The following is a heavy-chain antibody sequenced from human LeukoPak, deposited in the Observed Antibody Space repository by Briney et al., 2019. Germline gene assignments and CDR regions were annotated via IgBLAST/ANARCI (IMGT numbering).Heavy chain of an antibody. V-gene: IGHV5-51*01. Sequence: GESLKISCQGSGYSFTKYWIGWVRQMPGKGLEWMGIIYPGDSDTRYSPSFQGQVTISADKSISTAYLQWSSLKASDTAMYYCARYYYDSSGYTDAFDIWGQGTMVTVSS. D-gene: IGHD3-22*01. J-gene: IGHJ3*02. CDR2: IYPGDSDT. CDR1: GYSFTKYW. CDR3: ARYYYDSSGYTDAFDI.